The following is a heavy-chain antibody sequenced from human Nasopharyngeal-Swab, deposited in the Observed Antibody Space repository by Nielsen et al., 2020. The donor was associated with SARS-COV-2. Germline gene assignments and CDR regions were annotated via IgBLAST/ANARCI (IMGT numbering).Heavy chain of an antibody. V-gene: IGHV4-34*01. J-gene: IGHJ6*02. CDR1: GGSFSGYY. Sequence: SETLSPTCAVYGGSFSGYYWSWIRQPPGKGLEWIREINHSGSTNYNPSLKSRVTISVDTSKNQFSLKLSSVTAADTAVYYCASRKYYYDSSGYFNYYYYYGMDVWGQGTTVTVSS. CDR2: INHSGST. D-gene: IGHD3-22*01. CDR3: ASRKYYYDSSGYFNYYYYYGMDV.